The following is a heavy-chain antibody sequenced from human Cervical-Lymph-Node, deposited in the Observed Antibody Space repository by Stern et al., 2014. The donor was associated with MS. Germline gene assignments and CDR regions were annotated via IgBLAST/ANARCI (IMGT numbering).Heavy chain of an antibody. CDR1: GFSLSNVGMC. CDR3: ARIYHRNGHNCRSRPFEA. V-gene: IGHV2-70*01. CDR2: IDWDDDK. Sequence: QVTLRESGPALVKPTQTLTLNCSFSGFSLSNVGMCVSWIRQPPGKALEWLAIIDWDDDKSYNTSLKTRHTIYTDTSNNTVVVILTNMDPEDTGTYYCARIYHRNGHNCRSRPFEAWRQGTLVTVSS. J-gene: IGHJ5*02. D-gene: IGHD5-24*01.